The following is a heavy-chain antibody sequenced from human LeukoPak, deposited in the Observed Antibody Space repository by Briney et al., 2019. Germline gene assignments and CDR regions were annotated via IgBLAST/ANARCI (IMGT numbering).Heavy chain of an antibody. CDR3: ASVYSSGWYIEYFQH. Sequence: SETLSLTCTVSGGSISSGSYYWSWIRQPAGKGLEWIGRIYTSGSTNYNPSLKSRVTISVDTSKNQFSLKLSSVTAADTAVYYCASVYSSGWYIEYFQHWGQGTLVTVSS. J-gene: IGHJ1*01. V-gene: IGHV4-61*02. CDR1: GGSISSGSYY. CDR2: IYTSGST. D-gene: IGHD6-19*01.